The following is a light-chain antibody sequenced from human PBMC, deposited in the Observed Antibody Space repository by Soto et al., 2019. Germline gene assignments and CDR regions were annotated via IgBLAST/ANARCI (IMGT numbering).Light chain of an antibody. J-gene: IGLJ1*01. CDR2: EVN. CDR3: SSYAGSSNV. V-gene: IGLV2-8*01. CDR1: SSDIGGFDL. Sequence: QSALTQPDSLSGSPGQSITISCTGSSSDIGGFDLVSWYQQHPGKAPKLLLYEVNKRPSGVPDRFSGSKSGNTASLTVSGLQAEDEADYYCSSYAGSSNVFGTGTKLTVL.